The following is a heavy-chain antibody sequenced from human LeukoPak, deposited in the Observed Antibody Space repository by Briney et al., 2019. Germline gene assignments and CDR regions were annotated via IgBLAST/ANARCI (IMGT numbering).Heavy chain of an antibody. CDR2: ISGSGGST. V-gene: IGHV3-23*01. J-gene: IGHJ4*02. Sequence: GGSLRLSCAASGFTFSSYAMSLVGQAPGKGLEWVSAISGSGGSTYYADSVKGRFTISRDNSKNPLYLQMNSLRAEDKAVYYCAKEKRSSGWYDWGQGTLVTVSS. CDR1: GFTFSSYA. CDR3: AKEKRSSGWYD. D-gene: IGHD6-19*01.